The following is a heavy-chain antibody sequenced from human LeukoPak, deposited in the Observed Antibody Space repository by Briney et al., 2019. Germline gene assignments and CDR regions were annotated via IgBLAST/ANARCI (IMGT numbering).Heavy chain of an antibody. CDR2: INPNSGGT. CDR3: ATEPDIVVVPAAIPDQY. Sequence: ASVKVSCKASGYTFTSYYMHWVRQAPGQGLEWMGWINPNSGGTNYAQKFQGRVTMTRDTSISTAYMELSRLRSDDTAVYYCATEPDIVVVPAAIPDQYWGQGTLVTVSS. V-gene: IGHV1-2*02. D-gene: IGHD2-2*01. J-gene: IGHJ4*02. CDR1: GYTFTSYY.